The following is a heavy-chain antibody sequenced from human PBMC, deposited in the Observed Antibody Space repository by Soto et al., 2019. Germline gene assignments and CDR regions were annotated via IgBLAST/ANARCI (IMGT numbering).Heavy chain of an antibody. CDR3: ARESEDLTSNFDY. CDR1: GFTFTRYR. CDR2: ISSTTHYL. J-gene: IGHJ4*02. V-gene: IGHV3-21*01. Sequence: GGSLRLACATSGFTFTRYRMNWVRQAPGKGLAWVSSISSTTHYLYYEGSMKGRFTISRQNAKKSLYLEMNSLRAEDTAVYSCARESEDLTSNFDYWGQGALVTVSS.